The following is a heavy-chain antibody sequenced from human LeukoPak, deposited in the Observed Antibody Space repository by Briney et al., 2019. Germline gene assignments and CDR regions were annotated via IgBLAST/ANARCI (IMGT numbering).Heavy chain of an antibody. J-gene: IGHJ6*02. V-gene: IGHV3-30-3*01. CDR3: ARDGPAIMVDTAMVRDYYYGMDV. D-gene: IGHD5-18*01. CDR1: GFTFSSYA. Sequence: GGSLRLSCAASGFTFSSYAMHWVRQAPGKGLEWVAVISYDGSNKYYADSVKGRFTISRDNSKNTLYLQMNSLRAEDTAVYYCARDGPAIMVDTAMVRDYYYGMDVWGQGTTVTVSS. CDR2: ISYDGSNK.